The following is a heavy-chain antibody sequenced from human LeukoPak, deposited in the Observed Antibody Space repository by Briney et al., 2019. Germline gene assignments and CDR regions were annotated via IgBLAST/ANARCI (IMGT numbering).Heavy chain of an antibody. D-gene: IGHD3-22*01. CDR3: ATARAFYDNSGSYSYYFDY. Sequence: GESLKISCKGSGYSFTNYWIGWVRQMPGKGLEWMGITYPGDSDTRYSPSFQGQVTISADKSISTAYLQWSSLRASDTAMYYCATARAFYDNSGSYSYYFDYWGQGTLVTVSS. J-gene: IGHJ4*02. CDR2: TYPGDSDT. V-gene: IGHV5-51*01. CDR1: GYSFTNYW.